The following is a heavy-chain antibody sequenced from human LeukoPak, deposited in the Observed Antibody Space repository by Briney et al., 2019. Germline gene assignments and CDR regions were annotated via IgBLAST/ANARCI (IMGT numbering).Heavy chain of an antibody. Sequence: PGGSLRLSCAASGFTSSSYSMNWVRQAPGKGLEWVSYISSSSSTIYYADSVKGRFTISRDNAKNSLYLQMNSLKAEDTAVYYCARDESGYYYVHYFDYWGQGTLVTVSS. CDR2: ISSSSSTI. CDR3: ARDESGYYYVHYFDY. V-gene: IGHV3-48*04. D-gene: IGHD3-22*01. CDR1: GFTSSSYS. J-gene: IGHJ4*02.